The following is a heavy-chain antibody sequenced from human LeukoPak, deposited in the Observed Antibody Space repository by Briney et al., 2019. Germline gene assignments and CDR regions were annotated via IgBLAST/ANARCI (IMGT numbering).Heavy chain of an antibody. CDR3: ASGGVIVTYFDY. Sequence: GGSLRLSCAASGFTFSSYSMNWVRQAPGKGLEWVSSISSSSSYIYYAGSVKGRFTISRDNAKNSLYLQMNSLRAEDTAVYYCASGGVIVTYFDYWGQGTLVTVSS. V-gene: IGHV3-21*01. J-gene: IGHJ4*02. CDR2: ISSSSSYI. D-gene: IGHD3-16*02. CDR1: GFTFSSYS.